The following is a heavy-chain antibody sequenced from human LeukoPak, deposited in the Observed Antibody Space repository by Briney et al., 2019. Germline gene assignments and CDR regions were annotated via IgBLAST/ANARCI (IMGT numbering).Heavy chain of an antibody. D-gene: IGHD2-21*01. J-gene: IGHJ5*02. CDR3: ARALAYCGGDCIPLRFDP. Sequence: ASVKVSCKASGYTFTSCYMHWVRQAPGQGLEWMGIINPSGGSTSYAQKFQGRVTMTRDTSTSTVYMELSSLRSEDTAVYYCARALAYCGGDCIPLRFDPWGQGTLVTVSS. CDR1: GYTFTSCY. V-gene: IGHV1-46*03. CDR2: INPSGGST.